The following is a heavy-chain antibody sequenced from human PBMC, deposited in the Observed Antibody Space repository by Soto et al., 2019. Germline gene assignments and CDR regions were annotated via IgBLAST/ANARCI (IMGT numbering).Heavy chain of an antibody. J-gene: IGHJ4*02. CDR2: ISGSGGST. CDR3: AKDLFRGGEPAHSKSHC. Sequence: GGSLRLSCAASGFTFSSYAMSWVRQAPGKGLEWVSAISGSGGSTYYADSVKGRFTISRDNSKNTLYLQMNSLRAEDTAVYYCAKDLFRGGEPAHSKSHCWGQGTPVPVSS. V-gene: IGHV3-23*01. D-gene: IGHD3-16*01. CDR1: GFTFSSYA.